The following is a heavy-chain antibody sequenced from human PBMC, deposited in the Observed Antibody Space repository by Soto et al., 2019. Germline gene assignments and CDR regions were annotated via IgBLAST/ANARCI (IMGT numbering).Heavy chain of an antibody. J-gene: IGHJ6*02. D-gene: IGHD6-13*01. CDR2: ISFGGNSK. Sequence: QVQLVESGGGVVQPGRSLRLSCAASGFSFSAYTMHWVRQVPGKGLEWVAVISFGGNSKYYADSVKGRFTISRDNSDNTLYLQMINLREDDTALYYCARAGYSSSQGDYLFGMDVWGQGTTVTVSS. V-gene: IGHV3-30-3*01. CDR3: ARAGYSSSQGDYLFGMDV. CDR1: GFSFSAYT.